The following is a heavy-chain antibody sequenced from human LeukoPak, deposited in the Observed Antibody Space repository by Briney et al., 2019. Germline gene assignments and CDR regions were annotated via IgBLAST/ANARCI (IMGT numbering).Heavy chain of an antibody. CDR2: INPSGGST. J-gene: IGHJ6*02. Sequence: ASVKVSCKASGYTFTSYYMHWVRQAPGQGTEWMGIINPSGGSTSYAQKFQGRVTMTRDTSTSTVYMELSSLRSEDTAVYYCARGKVVVIARNYYYYYGMDVWGQGTTVTVSS. CDR1: GYTFTSYY. D-gene: IGHD3-22*01. CDR3: ARGKVVVIARNYYYYYGMDV. V-gene: IGHV1-46*01.